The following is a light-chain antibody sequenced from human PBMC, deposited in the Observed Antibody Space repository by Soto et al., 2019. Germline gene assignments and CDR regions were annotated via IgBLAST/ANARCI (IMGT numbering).Light chain of an antibody. CDR3: CAYASTSTRV. J-gene: IGLJ2*01. CDR1: SSDVGGYNS. V-gene: IGLV2-14*03. Sequence: QSALTQPASVSGSPGQSITISCAGTSSDVGGYNSVSWYQQHPGEAPKLMIYDVSYRPSGVSSRFSGSKSGNTASLTISNLQAGDEADYYCCAYASTSTRVFGGGTKVTVL. CDR2: DVS.